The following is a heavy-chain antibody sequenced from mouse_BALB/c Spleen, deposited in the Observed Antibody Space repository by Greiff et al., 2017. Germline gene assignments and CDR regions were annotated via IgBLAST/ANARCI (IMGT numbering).Heavy chain of an antibody. CDR1: GYTFTSYN. D-gene: IGHD2-1*01. CDR3: ARGEGLWYTWFAY. J-gene: IGHJ3*01. V-gene: IGHV1-12*01. Sequence: QVQLQQPGAELVKPGASVKMSCKASGYTFTSYNMHWVKQTPGQGLEWIGAIYPGNGDTSYNQKFKGKATLTADKSSSTAYMQLSSLTSEDSAVYYCARGEGLWYTWFAYWGQGTLVTVSA. CDR2: IYPGNGDT.